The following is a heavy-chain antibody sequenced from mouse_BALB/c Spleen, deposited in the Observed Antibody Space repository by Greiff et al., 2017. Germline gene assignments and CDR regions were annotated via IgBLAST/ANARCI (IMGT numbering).Heavy chain of an antibody. V-gene: IGHV3-6*02. CDR1: GYSITGSYY. Sequence: EVKLVESGPGLVKPSQSLSLTCSVSGYSITGSYYWYWIRQLPGNILEWMGYISYDGSNNYNPSLKNQISITRDTSKNQFFLKLNSVTTEDTAAYYCANCYCSSPWFAYWGQGTLVTVSA. CDR2: ISYDGSN. D-gene: IGHD1-1*01. CDR3: ANCYCSSPWFAY. J-gene: IGHJ3*01.